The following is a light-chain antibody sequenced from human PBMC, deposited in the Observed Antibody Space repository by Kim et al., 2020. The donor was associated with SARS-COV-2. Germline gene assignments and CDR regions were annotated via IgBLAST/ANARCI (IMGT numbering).Light chain of an antibody. CDR1: KIGVIK. CDR2: ADS. J-gene: IGLJ3*02. CDR3: QVWDGSRDHWV. V-gene: IGLV3-21*02. Sequence: APGEKARITCGGDKIGVIKVHWCRQRRGQATVLVISADSDRPSGIPERYSGSNAGNTATLTINRVEAGDEADYYCQVWDGSRDHWVFGGGTKLTVL.